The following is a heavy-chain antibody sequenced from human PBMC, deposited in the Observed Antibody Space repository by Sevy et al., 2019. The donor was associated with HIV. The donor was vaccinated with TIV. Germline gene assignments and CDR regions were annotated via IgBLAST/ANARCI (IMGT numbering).Heavy chain of an antibody. CDR2: MSPNSGKT. D-gene: IGHD1-26*01. CDR1: GYTFTNYD. V-gene: IGHV1-8*01. CDR3: ARGPTSGRYRDYYYYYVMDV. Sequence: ASVKVSCKASGYTFTNYDINWVRQATGQGLEWMGWMSPNSGKTGYAQKFQGRVTMTRNTSISTAYMELSSLGSEDTAVYYCARGPTSGRYRDYYYYYVMDVWGQGTAVTVSS. J-gene: IGHJ6*02.